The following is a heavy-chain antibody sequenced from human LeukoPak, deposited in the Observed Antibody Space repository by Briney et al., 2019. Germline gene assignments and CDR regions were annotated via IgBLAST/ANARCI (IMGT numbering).Heavy chain of an antibody. Sequence: PSQTLSLTCTVSGGSISSGGYYWRWIRQHPGKGLEWIGYIYYSGSTYYNPSLKSRVTISVDTSKNQFSLKLSSVTAAVTAVYYCARGFIGGDGYNLFDYWGQGTLVTVSS. CDR1: GGSISSGGYY. CDR2: IYYSGST. V-gene: IGHV4-31*03. J-gene: IGHJ4*02. CDR3: ARGFIGGDGYNLFDY. D-gene: IGHD5-24*01.